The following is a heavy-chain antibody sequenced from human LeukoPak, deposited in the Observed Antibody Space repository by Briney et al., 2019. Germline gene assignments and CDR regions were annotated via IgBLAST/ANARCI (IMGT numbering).Heavy chain of an antibody. CDR1: ALTFSTNY. Sequence: GGSLRLSCAASALTFSTNYMSWVRQAPGKGLEWVSVIYRGGSTYYADSVKGRFTISRDNSKNTLYLQMNSLRAEDTAVYYCTRDLPQRRESSGYSAFEIWGQGTMVTVSS. J-gene: IGHJ3*02. D-gene: IGHD3-22*01. CDR3: TRDLPQRRESSGYSAFEI. V-gene: IGHV3-53*01. CDR2: IYRGGST.